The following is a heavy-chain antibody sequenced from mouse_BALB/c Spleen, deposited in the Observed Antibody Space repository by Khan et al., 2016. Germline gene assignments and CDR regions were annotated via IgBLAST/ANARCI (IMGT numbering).Heavy chain of an antibody. CDR2: IDPENGKT. V-gene: IGHV14-3*02. J-gene: IGHJ1*01. CDR1: GFNFKDNY. D-gene: IGHD3-1*01. Sequence: VQLLQSGAELVKPGDSVKLSCTASGFNFKDNYMNWVKQTPEQGLEWIGRIDPENGKTKYDPKFQGKVTITADTSSNTAYLQISNLKSEDTAVYYGARSGWYFDVWGAGTTVTVSS. CDR3: ARSGWYFDV.